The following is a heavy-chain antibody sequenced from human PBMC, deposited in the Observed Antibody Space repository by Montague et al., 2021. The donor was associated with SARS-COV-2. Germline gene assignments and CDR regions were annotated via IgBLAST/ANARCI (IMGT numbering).Heavy chain of an antibody. CDR1: RFTFSDYY. Sequence: SLRLSCAASRFTFSDYYMSWIRQAPGKGLEWVSYISSNSSYTNYADSVKGRFTISRDNAQNSLYLQMNSLRAEDTAVYYCARSVDSAMVSLYSYYYGMDVWGQGTTVTVSS. V-gene: IGHV3-11*06. CDR3: ARSVDSAMVSLYSYYYGMDV. CDR2: ISSNSSYT. J-gene: IGHJ6*02. D-gene: IGHD5-18*01.